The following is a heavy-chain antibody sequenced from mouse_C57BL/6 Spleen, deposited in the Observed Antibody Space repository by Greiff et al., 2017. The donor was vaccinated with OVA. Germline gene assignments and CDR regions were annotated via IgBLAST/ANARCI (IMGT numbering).Heavy chain of an antibody. CDR2: SYPGDGDT. CDR3: ARGRTDWYFDV. Sequence: QVQLQQSGPELVKPGASVKISCKASGYAFSSSWMNWVKQRPGKGLEWIGRSYPGDGDTNYNGKFKGKATLTADKSSSTAYMQLSSLTSEDSAVYFCARGRTDWYFDVWGTGTTVTVSS. V-gene: IGHV1-82*01. J-gene: IGHJ1*03. CDR1: GYAFSSSW.